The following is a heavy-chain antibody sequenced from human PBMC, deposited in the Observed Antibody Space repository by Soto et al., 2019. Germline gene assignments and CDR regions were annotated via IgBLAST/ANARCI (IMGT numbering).Heavy chain of an antibody. D-gene: IGHD3-3*01. Sequence: PLDTLSLTCTFSGLAINSYYLTLIRQPAGKGLEWIGRIYSSGSTKYNPSLQSRVTMSLDTSKNQFSLRLTSVTAADTAVYYCARGQRFSDWFDPWGQGTLVTVSS. CDR2: IYSSGST. J-gene: IGHJ5*02. CDR1: GLAINSYY. V-gene: IGHV4-4*07. CDR3: ARGQRFSDWFDP.